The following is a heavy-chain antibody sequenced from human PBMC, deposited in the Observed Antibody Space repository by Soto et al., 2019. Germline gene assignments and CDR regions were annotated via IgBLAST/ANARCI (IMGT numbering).Heavy chain of an antibody. Sequence: PSGPLSLTCTVSGGSISSYYWSWIRQPPGKGLEWIGYIYYSGSTNYNPSLKSRVTISVDTSKNQFSLKLSSVTAADTAVYYCARASYYDFWSGPHYYGMDVWGQGTTVTVSS. CDR2: IYYSGST. J-gene: IGHJ6*02. D-gene: IGHD3-3*01. V-gene: IGHV4-59*01. CDR3: ARASYYDFWSGPHYYGMDV. CDR1: GGSISSYY.